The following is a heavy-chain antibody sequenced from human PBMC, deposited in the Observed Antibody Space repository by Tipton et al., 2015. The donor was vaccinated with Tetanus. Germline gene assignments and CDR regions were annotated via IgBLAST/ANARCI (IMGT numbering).Heavy chain of an antibody. CDR1: GGLITTGGYS. CDR3: VRGRGLGAYSFGFEH. Sequence: TLSLTCTVSGGLITTGGYSWGWIRQLPGQGLEWLGYIYKTDSTYYNPSVTSRLTVSLQRSKNQTSLKLISVTAADTAVYYCVRGRGLGAYSFGFEHWGQGALVTVSS. J-gene: IGHJ4*02. CDR2: IYKTDST. V-gene: IGHV4-30-2*01. D-gene: IGHD5-12*01.